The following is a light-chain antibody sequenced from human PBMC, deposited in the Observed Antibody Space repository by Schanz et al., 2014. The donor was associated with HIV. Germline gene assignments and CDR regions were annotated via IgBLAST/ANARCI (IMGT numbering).Light chain of an antibody. CDR2: ANT. J-gene: IGLJ2*01. Sequence: QSVLTQPPSVSGAPGQSITISCTGSSSNLGAGYDVHWYQVLPETAPKLLISANTDRPSGVPDRFSGSKSGTSASLAITGLRADDEADYYCQSYDSSLSGMIFGGGTKLTVL. V-gene: IGLV1-40*01. CDR1: SSNLGAGYD. CDR3: QSYDSSLSGMI.